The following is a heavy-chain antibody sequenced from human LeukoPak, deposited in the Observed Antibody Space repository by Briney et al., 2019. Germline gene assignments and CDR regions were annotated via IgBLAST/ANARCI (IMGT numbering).Heavy chain of an antibody. CDR2: IGTSSTTI. D-gene: IGHD6-25*01. V-gene: IGHV3-48*01. Sequence: GGSLRLSCAASGFTFGSYTMNWVRQPPGKGLEWVSNIGTSSTTIYYADSVRGRFTISRDNAKNSLYLQMNSLRADDTAVYYCARFAAGGSYYYYMDVWGKGTTVTVSS. J-gene: IGHJ6*03. CDR3: ARFAAGGSYYYYMDV. CDR1: GFTFGSYT.